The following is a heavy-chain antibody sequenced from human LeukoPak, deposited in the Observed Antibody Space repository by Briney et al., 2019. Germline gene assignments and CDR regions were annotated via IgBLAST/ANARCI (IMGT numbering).Heavy chain of an antibody. CDR2: ITNGGGGT. D-gene: IGHD6-13*01. J-gene: IGHJ4*02. CDR1: GFTFSSYA. CDR3: AKHSSWYLFDY. Sequence: GGSLRLSCAASGFTFSSYAMSWGRQAPGKGLEWVSTITNGGGGTYYADSVKGRFTVSRDNSKNTLYLQMNSLRDEDTAIYYCAKHSSWYLFDYWGQGTLVTVSS. V-gene: IGHV3-23*01.